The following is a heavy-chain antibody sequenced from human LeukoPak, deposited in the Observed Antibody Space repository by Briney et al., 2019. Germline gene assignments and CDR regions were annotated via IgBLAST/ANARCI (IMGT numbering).Heavy chain of an antibody. J-gene: IGHJ5*02. CDR2: IYYSGST. CDR3: ARERSIAAAGTGWFDP. Sequence: SSETLSLTCAVYGGSFSGYYWSWIRQPPGKGLEWIGYIYYSGSTNYNPSLKSRVTISVDTSKNQFSLKLSSVTAADTAVYYCARERSIAAAGTGWFDPWGQGTLVTVSS. V-gene: IGHV4-59*01. CDR1: GGSFSGYY. D-gene: IGHD6-13*01.